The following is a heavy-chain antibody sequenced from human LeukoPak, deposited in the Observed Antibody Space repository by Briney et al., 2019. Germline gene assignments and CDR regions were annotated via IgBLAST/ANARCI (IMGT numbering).Heavy chain of an antibody. V-gene: IGHV4-30-2*01. CDR1: GGSISSGGYY. D-gene: IGHD2-2*01. CDR2: IYHSGST. J-gene: IGHJ1*01. CDR3: ARALPAARYHTFQH. Sequence: SETLSLTCTVSGGSISSGGYYWSWIRQPPGKGLEWIGYIYHSGSTYYNPSLKSRVTISVDRSKNQFSLKLSSVTAADTAVYYCARALPAARYHTFQHWGQGTLVTVSS.